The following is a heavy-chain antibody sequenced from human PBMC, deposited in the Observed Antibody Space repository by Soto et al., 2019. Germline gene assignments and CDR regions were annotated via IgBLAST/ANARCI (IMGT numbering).Heavy chain of an antibody. J-gene: IGHJ6*02. Sequence: PWGSLRLSCAASGFTFSSYAMHWVRQAPGKGLEWVAVISYDGSNKYYADSVKGRFTISRDNSKNTLYLQMNSLRAEDTAVYYCARDRERGGVYYYGMDVWGQGTTVTVSS. CDR1: GFTFSSYA. CDR3: ARDRERGGVYYYGMDV. V-gene: IGHV3-30-3*01. CDR2: ISYDGSNK. D-gene: IGHD1-1*01.